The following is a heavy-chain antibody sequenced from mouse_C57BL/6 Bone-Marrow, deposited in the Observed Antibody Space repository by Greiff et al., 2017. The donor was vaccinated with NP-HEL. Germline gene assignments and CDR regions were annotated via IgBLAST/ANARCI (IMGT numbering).Heavy chain of an antibody. CDR3: AREDYGSVYAMDY. D-gene: IGHD1-1*01. J-gene: IGHJ4*01. V-gene: IGHV3-6*01. Sequence: DVHLVESGPGLVKPSQSLSLTCSVTGYSITSGYYWNWIRQFPGNKLEWMGYISYDGSNNYNPSLKNRISITRDTSKNQFFLKLNSVTTEDTATYYCAREDYGSVYAMDYWGQGTSVTVSS. CDR2: ISYDGSN. CDR1: GYSITSGYY.